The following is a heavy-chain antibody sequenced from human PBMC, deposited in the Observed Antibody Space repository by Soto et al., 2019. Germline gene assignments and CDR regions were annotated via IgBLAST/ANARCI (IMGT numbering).Heavy chain of an antibody. D-gene: IGHD6-6*01. CDR2: IKQDGSEK. CDR3: ARVGLVWTYY. V-gene: IGHV3-7*01. J-gene: IGHJ4*02. Sequence: PGGSLRLSCAASGSTFSNYWMTWVRQAPGKGLEWVASIKQDGSEKYYVDSVKGRFTISRDNAKNSLYLQMNSLRAEDTAVYYCARVGLVWTYYWGQGTLVTVSS. CDR1: GSTFSNYW.